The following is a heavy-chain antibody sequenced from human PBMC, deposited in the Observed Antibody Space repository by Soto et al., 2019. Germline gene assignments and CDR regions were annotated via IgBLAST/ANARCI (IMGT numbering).Heavy chain of an antibody. CDR2: IIPIFGTA. Sequence: QVQLVQSGAEVKKPGSSVKVSCKASGGTFSSYAISWVRQAPGQGLEWMGGIIPIFGTANYAQKFHGRVTITADESTSTAYMELSSLRSEDTAVYYCARGRSSSWFTPVDYWGQGTLVTVSS. CDR3: ARGRSSSWFTPVDY. D-gene: IGHD6-13*01. CDR1: GGTFSSYA. J-gene: IGHJ4*02. V-gene: IGHV1-69*12.